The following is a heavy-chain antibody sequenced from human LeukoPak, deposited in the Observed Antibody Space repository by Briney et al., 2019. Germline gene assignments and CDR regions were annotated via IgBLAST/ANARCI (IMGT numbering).Heavy chain of an antibody. D-gene: IGHD1-14*01. V-gene: IGHV1-2*02. CDR3: ARDITDNWFDP. CDR2: INPNSGAT. CDR1: GYTFTGYF. Sequence: ASVTVSCKASGYTFTGYFMHWVRQAPGQGLEWMGWINPNSGATNYAQKFQGRVTMTRDTSISAAYMELSRLRSDDTAVYYCARDITDNWFDPWGQGTLVTVSS. J-gene: IGHJ5*02.